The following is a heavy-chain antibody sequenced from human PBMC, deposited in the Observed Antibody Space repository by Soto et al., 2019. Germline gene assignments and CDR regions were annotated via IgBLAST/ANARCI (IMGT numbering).Heavy chain of an antibody. Sequence: QVQLVQSGAEVKQPGSSVKVSCQASGVTFSSFAISWVRQAPGQGLEWMGGIIPIFRTPNYAQNFQGRVTITADESTSSVYMELSRLRSEDTAVYYCARSTGSGFRPGTHRFNWFAPWGKGTLVTVSS. CDR3: ARSTGSGFRPGTHRFNWFAP. J-gene: IGHJ5*02. V-gene: IGHV1-69*01. D-gene: IGHD5-12*01. CDR2: IIPIFRTP. CDR1: GVTFSSFA.